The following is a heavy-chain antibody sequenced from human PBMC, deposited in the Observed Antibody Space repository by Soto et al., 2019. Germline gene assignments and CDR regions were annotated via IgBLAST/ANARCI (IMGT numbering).Heavy chain of an antibody. Sequence: PSDTLSLTCTVSCGSIASSLYYWVFVRHSPWKGLEWIESIYYSGSTHYNPSLKSRVTVSVDTSKNQFSLKLTSVTAADTAVYFCVSHRNYIVVSGSFFEYWGQGTLVTVSS. V-gene: IGHV4-39*01. J-gene: IGHJ4*02. CDR1: CGSIASSLYY. CDR3: VSHRNYIVVSGSFFEY. CDR2: IYYSGST. D-gene: IGHD6-19*01.